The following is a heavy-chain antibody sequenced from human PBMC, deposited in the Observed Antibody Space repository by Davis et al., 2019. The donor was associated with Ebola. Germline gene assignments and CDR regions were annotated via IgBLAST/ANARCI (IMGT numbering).Heavy chain of an antibody. D-gene: IGHD6-19*01. CDR2: ISYDGSNK. Sequence: GESLKISCAASGFTFSSYGMHWVRQAPGKGLEWVAVISYDGSNKYYADSVKGRFTISRDNSKNTLYLQMNSLRAEDTAVYYCAKMEQWLVAGYYGMDVWGKGTTVTVSS. V-gene: IGHV3-30*18. CDR3: AKMEQWLVAGYYGMDV. CDR1: GFTFSSYG. J-gene: IGHJ6*04.